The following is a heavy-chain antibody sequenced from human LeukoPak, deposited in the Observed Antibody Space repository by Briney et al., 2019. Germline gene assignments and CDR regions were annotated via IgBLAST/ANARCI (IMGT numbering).Heavy chain of an antibody. V-gene: IGHV3-53*01. CDR1: GFTASTKY. CDR3: ARGLYTTRHLNHFDY. J-gene: IGHJ4*02. Sequence: PGGSLRLSCAASGFTASTKYMSWVRQAPGEGLEWVSTIYTSGDTYYAASVKGRFTISRDDSKNTLYLQVNSLRAEDTAVYYCARGLYTTRHLNHFDYWGQGTLVTVSS. CDR2: IYTSGDT. D-gene: IGHD2-2*02.